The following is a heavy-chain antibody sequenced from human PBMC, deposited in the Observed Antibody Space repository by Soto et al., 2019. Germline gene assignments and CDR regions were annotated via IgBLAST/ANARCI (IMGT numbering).Heavy chain of an antibody. CDR3: ARDFPGDYDDY. Sequence: ASVKVSCKASGYTFTSYGISRVRQAPGQGLEWMGWISAYNGNTNYARKLQGRVTMTTDTSTSTAYMELRSLRSDDTAVYYCARDFPGDYDDYWGQGTLVTVSS. V-gene: IGHV1-18*01. CDR2: ISAYNGNT. CDR1: GYTFTSYG. D-gene: IGHD4-17*01. J-gene: IGHJ4*02.